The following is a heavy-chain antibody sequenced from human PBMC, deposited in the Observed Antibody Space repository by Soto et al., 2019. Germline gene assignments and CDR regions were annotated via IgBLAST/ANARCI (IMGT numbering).Heavy chain of an antibody. CDR1: GFTFSSYS. CDR3: ARDSFYRGWYPLFDY. J-gene: IGHJ4*02. V-gene: IGHV3-48*02. CDR2: ISSSSSTI. Sequence: GGSLRLSCAASGFTFSSYSMNWVRQGPGKGLEWVSYISSSSSTIYYADSVKGRFTISRDNAKNSLYLQMNSLRDEDTAVYYCARDSFYRGWYPLFDYWGQGTLVTVSS. D-gene: IGHD6-19*01.